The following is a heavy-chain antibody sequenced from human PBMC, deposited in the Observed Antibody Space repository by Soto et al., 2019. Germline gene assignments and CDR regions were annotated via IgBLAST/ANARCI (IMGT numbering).Heavy chain of an antibody. V-gene: IGHV1-69*01. J-gene: IGHJ4*02. CDR3: AKWEYYYNSNGNPTQSYFDS. Sequence: QVQLVQSGGEVKKPGSSVKVSCKASGDTFSNYAISWVRQSPGQGLEWLGGIIPLFAITNYAQRLQGRVTLTADASTSTAYMEMSSLRSEDTAVYYCAKWEYYYNSNGNPTQSYFDSWGQGTLVIVSS. CDR1: GDTFSNYA. CDR2: IIPLFAIT. D-gene: IGHD3-22*01.